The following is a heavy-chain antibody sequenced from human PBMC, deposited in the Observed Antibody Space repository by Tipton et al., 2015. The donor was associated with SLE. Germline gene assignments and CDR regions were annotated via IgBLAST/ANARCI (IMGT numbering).Heavy chain of an antibody. V-gene: IGHV4-34*01. CDR3: TRGSSTLADY. D-gene: IGHD2-2*01. CDR2: IYPGGTI. CDR1: GGSVIGYY. J-gene: IGHJ4*02. Sequence: TLSLTCAVNGGSVIGYYWGWIRQPPGKGLEWIAGIYPGGTIYYNPSLKSRLTVSLDTSRDQFSLKINSVTAADTAVYYCTRGSSTLADYWGQGTLVTVSS.